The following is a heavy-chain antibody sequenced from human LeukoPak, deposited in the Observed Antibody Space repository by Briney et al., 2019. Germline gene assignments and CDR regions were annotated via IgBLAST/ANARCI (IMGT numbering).Heavy chain of an antibody. Sequence: GGPLRPPCAPPGSTSRSYGMHWVRQAPGKGLEGVACKHGGGSTVYKTDSVSRRFTICRDNSTTTLYLQMSRLRDDETAVFCCGKTSDQLLSSTLGYWGEGRLVTVSS. D-gene: IGHD2-2*01. J-gene: IGHJ4*02. CDR2: KHGGGSTV. CDR3: GKTSDQLLSSTLGY. V-gene: IGHV3-30*02. CDR1: GSTSRSYG.